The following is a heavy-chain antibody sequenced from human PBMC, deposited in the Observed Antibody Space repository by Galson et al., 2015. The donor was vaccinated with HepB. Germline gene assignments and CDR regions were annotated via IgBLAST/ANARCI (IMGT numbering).Heavy chain of an antibody. Sequence: SLRLSCAASGFTFSSYAMSWVRQAPGKGLEWVSAISGSGGSTYYADSVKGRFTISRDNSKNTLYLQMNSLRAEDTAVYYCAKDSYYDSSGYYWDDAFDIWGQGTMVTVPS. J-gene: IGHJ3*02. CDR3: AKDSYYDSSGYYWDDAFDI. CDR2: ISGSGGST. CDR1: GFTFSSYA. V-gene: IGHV3-23*01. D-gene: IGHD3-22*01.